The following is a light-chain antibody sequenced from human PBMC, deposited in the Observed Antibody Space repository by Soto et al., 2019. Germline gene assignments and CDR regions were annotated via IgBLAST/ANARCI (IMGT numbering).Light chain of an antibody. CDR2: WAS. CDR3: QQYYSSPQT. CDR1: QSVLYSYRNKNY. J-gene: IGKJ1*01. V-gene: IGKV4-1*01. Sequence: DIVMTQSPDSLAVSLGERATINCKSSQSVLYSYRNKNYLAWYQQKPGQPPKLLAYWASTRESCVPDRFSGSGTRTDFTITISSLQAEDVAVSYCQQYYSSPQTFGQGPKVEIK.